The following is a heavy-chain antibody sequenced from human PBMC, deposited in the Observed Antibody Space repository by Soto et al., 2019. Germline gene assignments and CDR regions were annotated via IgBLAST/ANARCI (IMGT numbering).Heavy chain of an antibody. CDR1: GYTLTELS. CDR3: AKLTNYFWSSPDNWFDQ. Sequence: ASVKVSCKVSGYTLTELSMHWVRQAPGKGREWMGGFDPEDGETIYAQKFQGRVTMTEDTSTDTAYMELSSLRSEDTAVYYCAKLTNYFWSSPDNWFDQWGQGTLVTISS. V-gene: IGHV1-24*01. D-gene: IGHD3-3*01. J-gene: IGHJ5*02. CDR2: FDPEDGET.